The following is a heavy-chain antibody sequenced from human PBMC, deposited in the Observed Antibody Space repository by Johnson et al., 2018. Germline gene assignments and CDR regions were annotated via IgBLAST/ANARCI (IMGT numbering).Heavy chain of an antibody. CDR3: ARAAWTQTQYAMDV. V-gene: IGHV3-53*01. CDR1: GFTVTSDF. J-gene: IGHJ6*02. Sequence: VQLVQSGGGLIQPGGSLRLSCAASGFTVTSDFMTWVRQAPGKGLEGVSIIYTGAIVGRTYSADPVTGRFPISGDNSKNTLFLQMNSLGADDTAAYYCARAAWTQTQYAMDVWGQGTTVTVSS. D-gene: IGHD3/OR15-3a*01. CDR2: IYTGAIVGRT.